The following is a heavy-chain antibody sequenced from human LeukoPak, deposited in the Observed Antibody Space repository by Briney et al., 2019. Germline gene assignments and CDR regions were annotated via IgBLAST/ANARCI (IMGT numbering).Heavy chain of an antibody. Sequence: GGSLRLSCAASGFTVSSNYMSWVRQAPGKGLEWVSVIYSGGSTYYADSMKGRFTISRDNSKNTLYLQMNSLRAEDTAVYYCARDRSGGWKDMDVWGKGTTVTVSS. CDR1: GFTVSSNY. CDR3: ARDRSGGWKDMDV. J-gene: IGHJ6*03. CDR2: IYSGGST. V-gene: IGHV3-53*01. D-gene: IGHD6-19*01.